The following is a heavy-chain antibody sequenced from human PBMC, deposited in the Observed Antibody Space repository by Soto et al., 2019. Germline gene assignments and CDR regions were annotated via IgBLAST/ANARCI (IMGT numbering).Heavy chain of an antibody. CDR1: GFSFSSYG. CDR2: ISYDGTDE. CDR3: AKQESDWNGHFVY. Sequence: QVQLVESGGGVVQPGRSLRLSCEASGFSFSSYGMHWVRQAPGKGLEWVAMISYDGTDEYYADSVKGRFTISRDNSKNAVYLQMNSQRAEDTAGCYCAKQESDWNGHFVYWGQGNLVT. V-gene: IGHV3-30*18. D-gene: IGHD1-1*01. J-gene: IGHJ4*02.